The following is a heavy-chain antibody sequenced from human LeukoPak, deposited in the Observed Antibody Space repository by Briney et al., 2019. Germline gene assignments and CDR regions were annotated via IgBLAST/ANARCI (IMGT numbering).Heavy chain of an antibody. CDR2: IVVGSGNT. CDR1: GFTFTSSA. Sequence: GTSVKVSCKASGFTFTSSAVQWVRQARGQRLEWIGWIVVGSGNTNYAQKFQGRVTITRDMSTSTAYMELSSLRSEDTAVYYCAAGERQQLAQGDYWGQGTLVTVSS. V-gene: IGHV1-58*01. D-gene: IGHD6-13*01. CDR3: AAGERQQLAQGDY. J-gene: IGHJ4*02.